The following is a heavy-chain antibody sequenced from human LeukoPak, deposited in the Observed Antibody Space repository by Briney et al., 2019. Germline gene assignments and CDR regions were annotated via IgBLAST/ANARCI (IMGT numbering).Heavy chain of an antibody. CDR3: ARVYYDFWSGYEYDTFDI. V-gene: IGHV1-18*01. CDR1: GYTFTSYG. D-gene: IGHD3-3*01. J-gene: IGHJ3*02. CDR2: ISAYNGNT. Sequence: ASVKVSCKASGYTFTSYGISWVRQAPGQGLEWMGWISAYNGNTNYAQKLQGRVTMTTDTSTSTAYMELRSLRSDDTAVYYCARVYYDFWSGYEYDTFDIWGQGTMVTVSS.